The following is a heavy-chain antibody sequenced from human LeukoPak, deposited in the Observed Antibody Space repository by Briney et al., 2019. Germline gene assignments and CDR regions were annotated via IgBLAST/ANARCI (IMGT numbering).Heavy chain of an antibody. J-gene: IGHJ4*02. V-gene: IGHV4-39*07. Sequence: SETLSLTCTVSGGSISSSSYYWGWIRQPPGKGLEWIGGIYYSGSTYYNPSLKSRVTISVDTSKNQFSLTLSSVTAADTAVYYCARVLSMPDSRYYYDSSGYYLDYWGQGTLVTVSS. CDR2: IYYSGST. D-gene: IGHD3-22*01. CDR3: ARVLSMPDSRYYYDSSGYYLDY. CDR1: GGSISSSSYY.